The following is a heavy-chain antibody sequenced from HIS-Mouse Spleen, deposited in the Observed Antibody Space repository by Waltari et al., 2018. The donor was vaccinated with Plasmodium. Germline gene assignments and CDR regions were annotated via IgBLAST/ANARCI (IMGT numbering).Heavy chain of an antibody. CDR3: ARQLAYYDFWSGYSRGYYFDY. Sequence: QLQLQESGPGLVKPSETLSLTCTVSGGSISSSSYYWGWIRQPPGKGLEWIGSIYYSGSTYYNPSLKSRVTISVDTSKNQFSLKRSSVTAADTAVYYCARQLAYYDFWSGYSRGYYFDYWGQGTLVTVSS. CDR1: GGSISSSSYY. D-gene: IGHD3-3*01. J-gene: IGHJ4*02. CDR2: IYYSGST. V-gene: IGHV4-39*01.